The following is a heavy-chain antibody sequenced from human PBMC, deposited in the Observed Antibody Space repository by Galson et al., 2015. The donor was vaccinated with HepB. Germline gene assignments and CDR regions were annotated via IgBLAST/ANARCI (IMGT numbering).Heavy chain of an antibody. Sequence: QSGAEVKKPEESLRISCKASGSIFSNYWITWVRQMPGKGLEWMGRTDPSDSQTKYSPSFQGHVSISTDESITTAYLQWTRLEASDTAIYYCARHILGGWHEDAFDLWGQGTTVTVSS. V-gene: IGHV5-10-1*01. CDR1: GSIFSNYW. CDR2: TDPSDSQT. D-gene: IGHD2-21*01. J-gene: IGHJ3*01. CDR3: ARHILGGWHEDAFDL.